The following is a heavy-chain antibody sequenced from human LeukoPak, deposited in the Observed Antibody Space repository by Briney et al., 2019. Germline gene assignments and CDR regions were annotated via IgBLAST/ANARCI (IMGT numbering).Heavy chain of an antibody. Sequence: SETLSLTCAVSGYSISSGYYWGWIRQPPGKGLEWIGSIYHSGSTYYNPSLKSRVTISVDTSKNQFSLKLSSVNAADTAVYYCARGILWFGDKGFDYWGQGTLVTVSS. CDR2: IYHSGST. J-gene: IGHJ4*02. D-gene: IGHD3-10*01. CDR1: GYSISSGYY. V-gene: IGHV4-38-2*01. CDR3: ARGILWFGDKGFDY.